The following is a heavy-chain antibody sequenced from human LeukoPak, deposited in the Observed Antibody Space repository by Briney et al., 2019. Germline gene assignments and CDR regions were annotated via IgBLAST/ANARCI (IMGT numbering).Heavy chain of an antibody. D-gene: IGHD2-2*01. CDR1: GFTFSSYG. CDR2: ISYDGSNK. Sequence: GGSLRLSCAASGFTFSSYGMHWVRQAPGKGLEWVAVISYDGSNKYYADSVKGRFTISRDNSKNTLYLQMNSLRAEDTAVYYCAKDSVGYCSSTSCFDSAMDVWGKGTTVTVSS. V-gene: IGHV3-30*18. CDR3: AKDSVGYCSSTSCFDSAMDV. J-gene: IGHJ6*04.